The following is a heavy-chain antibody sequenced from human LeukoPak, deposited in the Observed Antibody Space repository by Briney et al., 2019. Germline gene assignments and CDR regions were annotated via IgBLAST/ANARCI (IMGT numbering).Heavy chain of an antibody. CDR3: ARAFYYDSSGYYRDAFDI. D-gene: IGHD3-22*01. J-gene: IGHJ3*02. V-gene: IGHV6-1*01. Sequence: SQTLSLTCAISGDSVSSNSAAWNWIRQSPSRGLEWLGRTYYRSKWYNDYAVSVKSRITINPDTSKNQFSLQLNSVTPEDTAVYYCARAFYYDSSGYYRDAFDIWAKGQWSPSLQ. CDR1: GDSVSSNSAA. CDR2: TYYRSKWYN.